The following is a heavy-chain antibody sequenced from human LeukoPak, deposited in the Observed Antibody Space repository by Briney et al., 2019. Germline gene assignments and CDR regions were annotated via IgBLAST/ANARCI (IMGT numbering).Heavy chain of an antibody. CDR2: ISYDGSNK. V-gene: IGHV3-30*04. CDR3: ARGHYDYVWGSYRYPSCDY. Sequence: GGSLRLSCAASGFTFSSYAMHWVRQAPGKGLEWVAVISYDGSNKYYADSVKGRFTISRDNSKNTLYLQMNSLRAEDTAVYYCARGHYDYVWGSYRYPSCDYWGQGTLVTVSS. J-gene: IGHJ4*02. CDR1: GFTFSSYA. D-gene: IGHD3-16*02.